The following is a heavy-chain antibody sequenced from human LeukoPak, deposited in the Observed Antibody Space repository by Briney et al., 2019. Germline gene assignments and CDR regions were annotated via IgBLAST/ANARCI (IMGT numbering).Heavy chain of an antibody. D-gene: IGHD4-17*01. V-gene: IGHV1-18*01. CDR1: GYTFTSYD. J-gene: IGHJ5*02. CDR3: AKITYGDYWFDP. Sequence: ASVKVSCKASGYTFTSYDINWVRQATGQGLEWMGWISAYNGNTNYAQKLQGRVTMTTDTSTSTAYMELRSLRSDDTAVYYCAKITYGDYWFDPWGQGTLVTVSS. CDR2: ISAYNGNT.